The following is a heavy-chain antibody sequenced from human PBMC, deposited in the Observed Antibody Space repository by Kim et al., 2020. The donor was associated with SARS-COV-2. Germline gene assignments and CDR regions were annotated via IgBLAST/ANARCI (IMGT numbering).Heavy chain of an antibody. CDR2: IYYSGST. D-gene: IGHD6-19*01. Sequence: SETLSLTCTVSGGSISSSSYYWGWIRQPPGKGLEWIGSIYYSGSTYYNPSLKSRVTISVDTSKNQFSLKLSSVTAADTAVYYCARRIAVAVVHRYYYGMDVWGQGTTVTVSS. J-gene: IGHJ6*02. CDR1: GGSISSSSYY. CDR3: ARRIAVAVVHRYYYGMDV. V-gene: IGHV4-39*01.